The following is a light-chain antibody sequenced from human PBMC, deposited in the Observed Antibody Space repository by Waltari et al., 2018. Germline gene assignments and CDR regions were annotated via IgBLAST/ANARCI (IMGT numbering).Light chain of an antibody. CDR2: DVS. CDR3: GSYTGSTTWV. Sequence: QSALTQPASVSGSPGQSITIPCPGATSVAGGYNSVSWYQQRPGKAPKLLIFDVSNRPSGVSNRFSGSKSGNTASLTISGLQAEDEAAYYCGSYTGSTTWVFGGGTKLTVL. J-gene: IGLJ3*02. V-gene: IGLV2-14*01. CDR1: TSVAGGYNS.